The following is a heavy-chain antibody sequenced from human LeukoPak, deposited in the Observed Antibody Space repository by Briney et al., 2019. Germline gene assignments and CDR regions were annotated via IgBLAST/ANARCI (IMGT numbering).Heavy chain of an antibody. J-gene: IGHJ4*02. CDR1: GFTFGSHA. V-gene: IGHV3-23*01. CDR3: ARWDWGYYFDY. D-gene: IGHD3/OR15-3a*01. Sequence: GGSLRLSCEASGFTFGSHAMYWVRQALGKGLEWVAGIFGSGGSPHYADPVKGRFTISRDNAKNTLYLQMNSLRAEDTAVYYCARWDWGYYFDYWGQGTLVTVSS. CDR2: IFGSGGSP.